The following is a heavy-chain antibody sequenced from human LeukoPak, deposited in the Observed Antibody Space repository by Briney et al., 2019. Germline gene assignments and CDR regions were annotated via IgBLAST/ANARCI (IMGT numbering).Heavy chain of an antibody. CDR1: GFTFSSYS. Sequence: GGSLILSCAASGFTFSSYSMNWVRQAPGKGLEWVSYISSSSSTIYYADSVKGRFTISRDNAKNSLYLQMNSLRAEDTAVYYCARSNYDFWSGYYTEGGYFDYWGQGTLVTVSS. D-gene: IGHD3-3*01. J-gene: IGHJ4*02. CDR3: ARSNYDFWSGYYTEGGYFDY. CDR2: ISSSSSTI. V-gene: IGHV3-48*01.